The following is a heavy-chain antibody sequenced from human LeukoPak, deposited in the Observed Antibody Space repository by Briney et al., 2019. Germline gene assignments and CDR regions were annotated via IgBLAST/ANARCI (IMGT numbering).Heavy chain of an antibody. D-gene: IGHD3-10*01. CDR1: GFTFVNYA. V-gene: IGHV3-23*01. CDR2: ISGSGDNT. Sequence: GGSLRLSCTASGFTFVNYAMSWVRQAPGKGLEWVSAISGSGDNTYYADSVKGRFTISRDSSKNTVYLQMNSLRAEDTALYYCAKVSVWDGSGSYDYWGQGTLVTVSS. CDR3: AKVSVWDGSGSYDY. J-gene: IGHJ4*02.